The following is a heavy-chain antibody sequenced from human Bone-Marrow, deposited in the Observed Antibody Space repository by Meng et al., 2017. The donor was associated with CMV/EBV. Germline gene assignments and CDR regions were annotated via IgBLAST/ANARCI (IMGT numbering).Heavy chain of an antibody. CDR3: ARDLAVGSSSSPFDP. V-gene: IGHV1-46*01. J-gene: IGHJ5*02. D-gene: IGHD6-6*01. CDR2: INPSGGST. Sequence: ASVKVSCKASGYTFTRYYMHWVRQAPGQGLEWMGIINPSGGSTSYAQKFQGRVTITADKSTSTAYMELSSLGSEDTAVYYCARDLAVGSSSSPFDPWGQGTLVTVSS. CDR1: GYTFTRYY.